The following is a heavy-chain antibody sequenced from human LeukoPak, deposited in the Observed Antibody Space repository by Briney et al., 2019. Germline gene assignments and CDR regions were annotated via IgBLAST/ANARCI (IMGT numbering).Heavy chain of an antibody. CDR3: ATARANYDFWSGYFDY. V-gene: IGHV1-46*01. J-gene: IGHJ4*02. D-gene: IGHD3-3*01. Sequence: ASVKVSCKASGYTFTSYYMHWVRQAPGQGLEWMGIINPSGGSTSYAQKFQGRVTMTRDTSTSTVYMELSSLRSEDTAVYYCATARANYDFWSGYFDYWGQGTLVTVSS. CDR1: GYTFTSYY. CDR2: INPSGGST.